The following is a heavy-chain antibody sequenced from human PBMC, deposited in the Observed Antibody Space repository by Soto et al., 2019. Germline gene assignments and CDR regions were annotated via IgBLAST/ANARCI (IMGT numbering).Heavy chain of an antibody. V-gene: IGHV3-11*01. CDR2: ISSSGSTI. CDR1: GFTFSDYY. J-gene: IGHJ5*02. CDR3: ARAMGDFWSGYDVNWFDP. D-gene: IGHD3-3*01. Sequence: GGSLRLSCAASGFTFSDYYMSWIRQAPGKGLEWVSYISSSGSTIYYADSVKGRFTISRDNAKNSLYLQMNSLRAEDTAVYYCARAMGDFWSGYDVNWFDPWGQGTLVTVSS.